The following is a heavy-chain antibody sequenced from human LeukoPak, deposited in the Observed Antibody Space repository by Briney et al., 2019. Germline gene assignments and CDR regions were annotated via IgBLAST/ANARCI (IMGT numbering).Heavy chain of an antibody. Sequence: SETLSLTCAVYGGSFSGYYWSWIRQPPGKGLEWIGEINHSGSTNYNPSLKSRVTISVDTSKNQFSLKLSSVTAADTAVYYCARGPGGFDYWGQGTLVTVSS. CDR2: INHSGST. CDR3: ARGPGGFDY. V-gene: IGHV4-34*01. CDR1: GGSFSGYY. J-gene: IGHJ4*02. D-gene: IGHD3-16*01.